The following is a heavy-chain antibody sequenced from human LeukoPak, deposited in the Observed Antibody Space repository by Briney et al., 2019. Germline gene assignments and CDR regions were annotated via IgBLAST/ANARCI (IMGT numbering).Heavy chain of an antibody. J-gene: IGHJ3*02. CDR3: ARDSDIVVVPAATGAFDI. CDR1: GGSISSYY. D-gene: IGHD2-2*01. V-gene: IGHV4-4*07. CDR2: IYTSGST. Sequence: SETLSLTCTLSGGSISSYYWSWIRQPAGKGLEWIGRIYTSGSTNYNPSLKSRVTMSVDTSKNQFSLKLSSVTAADTAVYYCARDSDIVVVPAATGAFDIWGQGTMVTVSS.